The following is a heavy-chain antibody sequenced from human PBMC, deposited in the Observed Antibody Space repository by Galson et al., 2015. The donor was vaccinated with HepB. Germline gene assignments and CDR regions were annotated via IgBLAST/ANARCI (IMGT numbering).Heavy chain of an antibody. V-gene: IGHV3-33*01. Sequence: SLRLSCAASGFTFNRFGMHWVRQAPGKGLEWVAVTWYDGSEKYYASSVKGRFSISRDNSRNTLYLQMNSLRAEDTAIYYCARDLALGTPIISDYWGQGTLVTVSS. CDR2: TWYDGSEK. J-gene: IGHJ4*02. CDR1: GFTFNRFG. D-gene: IGHD1-7*01. CDR3: ARDLALGTPIISDY.